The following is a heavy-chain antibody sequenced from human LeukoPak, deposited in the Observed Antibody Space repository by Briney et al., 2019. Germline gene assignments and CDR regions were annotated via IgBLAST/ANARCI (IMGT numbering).Heavy chain of an antibody. V-gene: IGHV1-69*13. CDR1: GGTFSSYA. CDR3: ARGGIYSNYASYYYYYMDV. Sequence: SVKVSCKASGGTFSSYAIGWVRQAPGQGLEWMGGIIPIFGTANYAQKFQGRVTITADESTSTAYMELSSLRSEDTAVYYCARGGIYSNYASYYYYYMDVWGKGTTVTVSS. D-gene: IGHD4-11*01. CDR2: IIPIFGTA. J-gene: IGHJ6*03.